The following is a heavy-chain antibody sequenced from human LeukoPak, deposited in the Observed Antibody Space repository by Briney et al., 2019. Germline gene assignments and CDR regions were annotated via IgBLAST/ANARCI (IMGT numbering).Heavy chain of an antibody. CDR2: LYSGGDA. D-gene: IGHD6-19*01. V-gene: IGHV3-53*04. CDR3: ARGPGYSSGWYVLSVDY. CDR1: GFSVGHSY. J-gene: IGHJ4*02. Sequence: PGGSLRLSCATSGFSVGHSYMSWVRQAPGKGLEWVSVLYSGGDAYYADSVKGRFTISRHNSKNTLYLQMNSLSAEDTAVYYCARGPGYSSGWYVLSVDYWGQGTLVTVSS.